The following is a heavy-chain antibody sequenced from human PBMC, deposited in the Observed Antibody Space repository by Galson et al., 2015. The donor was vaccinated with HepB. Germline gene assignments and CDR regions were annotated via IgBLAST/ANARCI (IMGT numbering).Heavy chain of an antibody. D-gene: IGHD1-26*01. J-gene: IGHJ3*02. V-gene: IGHV3-7*03. Sequence: SLRLSCAASGFTFSSYWMSWVRQAPGKGLEWVANIKQDGSEKYYVDSVKGRFTISRDNAKNSLYLQMNSLRAEDTAVYYCARDGSYYHRDAFDIWGQGTMVTVSS. CDR1: GFTFSSYW. CDR3: ARDGSYYHRDAFDI. CDR2: IKQDGSEK.